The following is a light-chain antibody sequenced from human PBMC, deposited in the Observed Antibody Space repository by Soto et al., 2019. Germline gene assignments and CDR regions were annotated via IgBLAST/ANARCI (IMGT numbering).Light chain of an antibody. Sequence: EIVLTQSPGTLSLSPGERATLSCRASQSVTNNYLAWYQQKPGQAPRLLIYVASNRAAGIPDRFSGSGSGTDFSLTISRLELVDFAVYYCQAYGRSPLITFGQGTRLDIK. V-gene: IGKV3-20*01. CDR1: QSVTNNY. J-gene: IGKJ5*01. CDR3: QAYGRSPLIT. CDR2: VAS.